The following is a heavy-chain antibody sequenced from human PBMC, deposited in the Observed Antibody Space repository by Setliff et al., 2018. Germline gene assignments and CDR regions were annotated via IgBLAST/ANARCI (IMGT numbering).Heavy chain of an antibody. V-gene: IGHV1-2*02. CDR1: GYTFGAHY. Sequence: ASVKVSCKASGYTFGAHYIHWVRQAPGQGLEWMGWIDPYSGDTKYAHSLQGRVTMTRDTSIGTVFVQLTIMRSDDSAVYFCARGGPYAIDYWGQGTLVTVSS. CDR2: IDPYSGDT. D-gene: IGHD2-2*01. CDR3: ARGGPYAIDY. J-gene: IGHJ4*02.